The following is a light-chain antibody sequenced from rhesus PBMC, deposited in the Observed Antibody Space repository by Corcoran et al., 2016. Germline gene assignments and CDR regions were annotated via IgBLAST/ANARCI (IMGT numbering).Light chain of an antibody. V-gene: IGKV2-65*01. J-gene: IGKJ4*01. CDR1: QSLVHNNGNPY. CDR2: KVS. CDR3: MQYTHIPLT. Sequence: DVVMTQSPLALPITPGQPASISCRSSQSLVHNNGNPYLSWFQQKPGQPPRLLIYKVSYRYSGVPDRFSGSGAGTDFTLKISRVEAEDVGIYYCMQYTHIPLTFGGGTKVEIK.